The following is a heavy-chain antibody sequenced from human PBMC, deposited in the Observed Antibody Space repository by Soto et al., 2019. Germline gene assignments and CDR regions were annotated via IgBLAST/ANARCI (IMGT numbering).Heavy chain of an antibody. D-gene: IGHD6-13*01. Sequence: SVKVSCKASGGTFSSYAISWVRQAPGQGLEWMGGIIPIFGTANYAQKFQGRVTITADESTSTAYMELSSLRSEDTAVYYCARDTAAASWFDPWGQGTLVTVSS. V-gene: IGHV1-69*13. CDR2: IIPIFGTA. CDR3: ARDTAAASWFDP. J-gene: IGHJ5*02. CDR1: GGTFSSYA.